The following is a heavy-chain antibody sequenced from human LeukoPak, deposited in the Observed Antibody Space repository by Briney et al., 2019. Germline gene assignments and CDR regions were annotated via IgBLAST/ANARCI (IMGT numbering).Heavy chain of an antibody. Sequence: PSETLSLTCTVSGASISSTGYYWDWIRQPPGKGLEWIGDFYYSGSTYYNPSLKSRVDIDTSKNQFSLKLSSVTAADTAVYYCARHTRPGYGGYENAFDVWGQGTMVTVSS. CDR3: ARHTRPGYGGYENAFDV. V-gene: IGHV4-39*01. J-gene: IGHJ3*01. CDR1: GASISSTGYY. CDR2: FYYSGST. D-gene: IGHD5-12*01.